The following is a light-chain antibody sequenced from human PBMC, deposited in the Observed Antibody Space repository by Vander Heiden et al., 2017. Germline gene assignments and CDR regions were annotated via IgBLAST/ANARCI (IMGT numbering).Light chain of an antibody. CDR3: SSYTSSSTLV. CDR2: EVS. J-gene: IGLJ2*01. CDR1: SSDVGGYNY. Sequence: QSALTQPASAAGSAGRPIAISCTGSSSDVGGYNYVSWYKQHPGKAPKLMIYEVSNRASGVPNRFSGSKSGNTASLTISGLQDEDEADYYCSSYTSSSTLVFGGGTKLTVL. V-gene: IGLV2-14*01.